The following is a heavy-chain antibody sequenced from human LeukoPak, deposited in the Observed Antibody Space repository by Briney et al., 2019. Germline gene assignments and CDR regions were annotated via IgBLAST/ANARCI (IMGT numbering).Heavy chain of an antibody. V-gene: IGHV3-66*01. D-gene: IGHD3-3*01. CDR2: IYSGGSA. CDR3: AKMGAYYDFWSGPTRIDY. Sequence: TGGSLRLSCAASGFTVSSNYMSWVRQAPGKGLEWVSVIYSGGSAYYADSVKGRFTISRDNSKNTLYLQMNSLRAEDTAVYYCAKMGAYYDFWSGPTRIDYWGQGTLVTVSS. J-gene: IGHJ4*02. CDR1: GFTVSSNY.